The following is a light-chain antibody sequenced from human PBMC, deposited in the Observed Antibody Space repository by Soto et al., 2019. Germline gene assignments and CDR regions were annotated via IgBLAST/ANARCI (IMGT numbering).Light chain of an antibody. CDR1: QSVSRY. J-gene: IGKJ1*01. Sequence: EIVLTQSPATLSLSPGEGATLSCRASQSVSRYLAWYQHKPGQAPRLLIYDASNRATGIPARFSGSGSGTEFTLTISSLLPDDFATYYCQQFRGTFGQGTKVDI. CDR3: QQFRGT. V-gene: IGKV3-11*01. CDR2: DAS.